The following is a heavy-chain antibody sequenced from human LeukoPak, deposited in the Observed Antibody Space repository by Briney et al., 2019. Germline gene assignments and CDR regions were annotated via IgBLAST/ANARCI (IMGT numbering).Heavy chain of an antibody. J-gene: IGHJ4*02. V-gene: IGHV1-2*06. CDR2: INPNSGGT. CDR3: ARESPYSGSYSFDY. CDR1: GYTFTGYY. Sequence: GASVKVSCEASGYTFTGYYMHWVRQAPGQGLEWMGRINPNSGGTNYAQKFQGRVTMTRDTSISTAYMELSRLRSDDTAVYCCARESPYSGSYSFDYWGQGTLVTVSS. D-gene: IGHD1-26*01.